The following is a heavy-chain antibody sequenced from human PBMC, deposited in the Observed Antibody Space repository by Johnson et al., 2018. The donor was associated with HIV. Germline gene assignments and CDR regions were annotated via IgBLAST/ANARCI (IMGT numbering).Heavy chain of an antibody. V-gene: IGHV3-20*04. CDR1: GFTVSSNY. CDR2: IDWNGGSS. D-gene: IGHD1-26*01. J-gene: IGHJ3*02. Sequence: VQLVESGGGLVQPGGSLRLSCAASGFTVSSNYMNWVRQAPGKGLEWVSGIDWNGGSSGYADSVKGRFSISRDNGKNSLYLQMNSLRAEDTAVYFCASSGSESYYWDLGTNALIIWGQGTMVTVSS. CDR3: ASSGSESYYWDLGTNALII.